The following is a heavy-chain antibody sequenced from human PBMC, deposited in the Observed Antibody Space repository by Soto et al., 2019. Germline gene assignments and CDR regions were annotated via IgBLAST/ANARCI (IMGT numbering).Heavy chain of an antibody. CDR1: GFTFSSYA. Sequence: HPGGSLRLSCAASGFTFSSYALTWVRQAPGKGLEWISSITGSGTTTFYAESVQGRFAMSRDNSNHTVFLQLNSLRAEDTAVYYCARDLSSGVLRNWFDPWGQGTQVTVSS. J-gene: IGHJ5*02. V-gene: IGHV3-23*01. CDR2: ITGSGTTT. D-gene: IGHD3-22*01. CDR3: ARDLSSGVLRNWFDP.